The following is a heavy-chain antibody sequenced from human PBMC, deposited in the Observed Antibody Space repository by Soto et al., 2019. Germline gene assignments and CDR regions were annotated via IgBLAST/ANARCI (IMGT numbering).Heavy chain of an antibody. J-gene: IGHJ4*02. CDR1: GFTFSSYG. CDR3: AKTGPGSSYGYYFDS. Sequence: GGSLRLSCAASGFTFSSYGMSWVRQAPGEGLEWVAGISGSGGNTYYADSVKGRFTISRDNSKNTLYLQMYSLRAEDTAVYYCAKTGPGSSYGYYFDSWGQGTRFTVS. D-gene: IGHD5-18*01. V-gene: IGHV3-23*01. CDR2: ISGSGGNT.